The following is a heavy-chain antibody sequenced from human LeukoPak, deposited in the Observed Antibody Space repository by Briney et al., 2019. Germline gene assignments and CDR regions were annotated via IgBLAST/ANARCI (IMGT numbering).Heavy chain of an antibody. J-gene: IGHJ3*02. CDR3: ARSRAEKVPVWGSYRHHDAFDI. CDR2: IY. Sequence: RGESLKISCKGSGYSFPNYWIGWVRQLPGKGLEWMGIIYKPSFQGQVTISADKSISTASLQWSSLKASDTAMYYCARSRAEKVPVWGSYRHHDAFDIWGQGTRVTVSP. V-gene: IGHV5-51*01. CDR1: GYSFPNYW. D-gene: IGHD3-16*02.